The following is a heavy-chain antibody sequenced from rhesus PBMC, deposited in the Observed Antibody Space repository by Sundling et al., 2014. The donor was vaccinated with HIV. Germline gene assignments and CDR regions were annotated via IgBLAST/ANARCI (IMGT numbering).Heavy chain of an antibody. CDR2: INGNSGST. CDR3: ARGRPSPMTT. D-gene: IGHD4-29*01. CDR1: GASISNYW. V-gene: IGHV4-80*01. J-gene: IGHJ4*01. Sequence: QLQLQESGPGLVKPSETLSLTCTVSGASISNYWWNWIRQPPGKGLEWIGEINGNSGSTNYNPSLKSRVTISTDTSKNQFSLKLTSVTAADTAVYYCARGRPSPMTTWGQGVLVTVSS.